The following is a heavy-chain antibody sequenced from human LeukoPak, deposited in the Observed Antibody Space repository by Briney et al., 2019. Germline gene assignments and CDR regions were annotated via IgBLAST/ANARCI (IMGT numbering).Heavy chain of an antibody. J-gene: IGHJ4*02. Sequence: GGSLRLSCAASGFIFSSYAMHWVRQAPGKGLEWVAVISYDGSNKYYADSVKGRFTISRDNSKNTLYLQMNSLRAEDTAVYYCARVPSRRVTDPRSYFDYWGQGTLVTVSS. CDR2: ISYDGSNK. CDR3: ARVPSRRVTDPRSYFDY. D-gene: IGHD2-21*02. V-gene: IGHV3-30*01. CDR1: GFIFSSYA.